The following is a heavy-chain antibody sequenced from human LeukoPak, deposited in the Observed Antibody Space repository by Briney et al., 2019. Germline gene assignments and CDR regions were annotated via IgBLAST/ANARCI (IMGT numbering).Heavy chain of an antibody. CDR3: ARANYDSSGYYYVDY. V-gene: IGHV4-34*01. J-gene: IGHJ4*02. CDR2: INHSGST. D-gene: IGHD3-22*01. Sequence: SEILSLTCAVYGGSFSGYYWSWIRQPPGKGLEWIGEINHSGSTNYNPSLKSRVTISINTSKNQFSLKLSSVTAADTAVYYCARANYDSSGYYYVDYWGQGTLVTVSS. CDR1: GGSFSGYY.